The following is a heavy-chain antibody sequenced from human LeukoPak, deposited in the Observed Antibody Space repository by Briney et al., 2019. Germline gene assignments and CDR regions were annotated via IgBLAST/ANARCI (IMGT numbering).Heavy chain of an antibody. CDR1: GVSISSNSQY. D-gene: IGHD5/OR15-5a*01. V-gene: IGHV4-39*01. CDR3: ARNPGTSTLDY. CDR2: ISYSGST. Sequence: SETLSLTCTVSGVSISSNSQYWAWIRQPPGKGLEWLGTISYSGSTHYNPSLKSRVTISLDTTKNQFSLKLSSMTAADTAVYYCARNPGTSTLDYWGQGTLVTVSS. J-gene: IGHJ4*02.